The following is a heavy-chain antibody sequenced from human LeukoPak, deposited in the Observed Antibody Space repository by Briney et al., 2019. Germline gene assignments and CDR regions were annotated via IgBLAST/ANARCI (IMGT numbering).Heavy chain of an antibody. D-gene: IGHD2-2*01. J-gene: IGHJ6*04. CDR1: GYSISSGCY. CDR3: ATHCSSTSCYENGMDV. CDR2: IYHSGST. Sequence: SETLSLTCAVPGYSISSGCYWGWIRQPPGKGLEWIGSIYHSGSTYYNPSLKSRVTISVDTSKNQFSLKLSSGTAADTAVYYCATHCSSTSCYENGMDVWGKGTTVTVSS. V-gene: IGHV4-38-2*01.